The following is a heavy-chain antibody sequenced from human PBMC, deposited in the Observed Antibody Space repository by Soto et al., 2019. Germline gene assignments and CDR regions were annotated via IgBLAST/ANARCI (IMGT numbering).Heavy chain of an antibody. V-gene: IGHV3-66*01. CDR2: LYSGGTT. Sequence: HLGGPLRLSCAASGFTVSTNYMSWVRQAPGKGLEWVSVLYSGGTTYYADSVKGRFTISRDNSKNTLYLQMNSLRVEDTAVYYCARDGSTSNWYVTWGQGILVT. D-gene: IGHD2-2*01. CDR3: ARDGSTSNWYVT. CDR1: GFTVSTNY. J-gene: IGHJ5*02.